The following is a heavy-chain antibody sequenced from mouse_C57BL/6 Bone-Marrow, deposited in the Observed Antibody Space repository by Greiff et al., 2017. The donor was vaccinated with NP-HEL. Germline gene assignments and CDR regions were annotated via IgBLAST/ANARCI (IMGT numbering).Heavy chain of an antibody. J-gene: IGHJ1*03. CDR3: ASITTVSRYFDV. CDR2: ISGGGGNS. CDR1: GFTFSSYT. Sequence: EVQLVESGGGLVKPGGSLKLSCAASGFTFSSYTMSWVRQTPEKRLEWGATISGGGGNSYYPDSVKGRFTISRDNAKNTLYLQMSSLRSEDTALYYCASITTVSRYFDVWGTGTTVTVSS. V-gene: IGHV5-9*01. D-gene: IGHD1-1*01.